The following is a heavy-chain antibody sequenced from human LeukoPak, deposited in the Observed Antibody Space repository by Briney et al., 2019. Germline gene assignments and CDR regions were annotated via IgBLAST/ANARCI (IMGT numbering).Heavy chain of an antibody. CDR2: IYYSGST. Sequence: PSEPLSLTCTVSGGSISSYYWSWIRQPPGKGLEWIGYIYYSGSTNYNPSLKSRVTISVDTSKNQFSLKLSSVTAADTAVYYCARSPSGSGRYYYTDVWGKGTTVTVSS. J-gene: IGHJ6*03. CDR3: ARSPSGSGRYYYTDV. CDR1: GGSISSYY. D-gene: IGHD7-27*01. V-gene: IGHV4-59*01.